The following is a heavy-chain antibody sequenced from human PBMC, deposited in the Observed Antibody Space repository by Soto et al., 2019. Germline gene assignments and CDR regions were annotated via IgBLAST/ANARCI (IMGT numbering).Heavy chain of an antibody. CDR3: ARGADWAQTYDSSAQVY. CDR2: IYYSESSHYRGST. Sequence: SETLSLTCTVSGDSVSSSNYYWAWIRQPPGKVLEWIGSIYYSESSHYRGSTYYNPSLKSRVTISVDTSKNQLSLKLSSVTAADTDVYYCARGADWAQTYDSSAQVYWGQGDPVTVS. D-gene: IGHD3-22*01. CDR1: GDSVSSSNYY. J-gene: IGHJ4*02. V-gene: IGHV4-39*01.